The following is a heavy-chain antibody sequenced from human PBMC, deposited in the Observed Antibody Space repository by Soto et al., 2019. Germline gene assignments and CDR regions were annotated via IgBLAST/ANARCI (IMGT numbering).Heavy chain of an antibody. Sequence: GGSLRLSCAASGFTFSSYSMNWVRQAPGKGLEWVSYISSSSSTIYYADSVKGRFTISRDNAKNSLYLQMNSLRAEDTAVYYCASMYFYDSSGYIPLYVMDFWGQGTTVTVSS. J-gene: IGHJ6*02. D-gene: IGHD3-22*01. CDR1: GFTFSSYS. V-gene: IGHV3-48*01. CDR2: ISSSSSTI. CDR3: ASMYFYDSSGYIPLYVMDF.